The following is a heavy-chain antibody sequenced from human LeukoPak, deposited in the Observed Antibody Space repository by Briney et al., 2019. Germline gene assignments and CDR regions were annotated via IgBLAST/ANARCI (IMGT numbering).Heavy chain of an antibody. CDR2: IKQDGSEK. CDR1: GFTFSSYW. J-gene: IGHJ4*02. CDR3: ARAMSTFGGVRNYFDS. D-gene: IGHD3-16*01. V-gene: IGHV3-7*04. Sequence: GGSLRLSCAASGFTFSSYWMSWVRQAPGKGLEWVANIKQDGSEKYYVDSVKGRFTISRDNAKSSLDLEMNSLRAEDTAVYYCARAMSTFGGVRNYFDSWGQGTLVTVSS.